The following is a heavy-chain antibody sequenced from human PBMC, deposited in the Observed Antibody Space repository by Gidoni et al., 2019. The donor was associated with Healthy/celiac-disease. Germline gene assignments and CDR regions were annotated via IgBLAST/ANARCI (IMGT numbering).Heavy chain of an antibody. D-gene: IGHD3-22*01. J-gene: IGHJ4*02. Sequence: EVQLVESGGGLVQPGGSLRLSCAASGFPFSSYEMNWVRQAPGKGLEWVSYISSSGSTIYYADSVKGRFTISRDNAKNSLYLQMNSLRAEDTAVYYCARDPASWYYYDSSGGFDYWGQGTLVTVSS. CDR3: ARDPASWYYYDSSGGFDY. V-gene: IGHV3-48*03. CDR2: ISSSGSTI. CDR1: GFPFSSYE.